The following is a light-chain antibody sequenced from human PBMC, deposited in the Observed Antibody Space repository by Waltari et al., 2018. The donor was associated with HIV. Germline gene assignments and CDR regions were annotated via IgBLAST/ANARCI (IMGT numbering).Light chain of an antibody. CDR3: AAWEDILSGWV. CDR1: SSNIGHT. V-gene: IGLV1-47*01. J-gene: IGLJ3*02. Sequence: QSVLTQSPSASGAPGQRVTISCSGSSSNIGHTVYWYPQLPGTAPKVLIYWVNQRPSGVPDLFAGPRSGTSASRDVSGLRSEDEANYIGAAWEDILSGWVFGGGTNLTVL. CDR2: WVN.